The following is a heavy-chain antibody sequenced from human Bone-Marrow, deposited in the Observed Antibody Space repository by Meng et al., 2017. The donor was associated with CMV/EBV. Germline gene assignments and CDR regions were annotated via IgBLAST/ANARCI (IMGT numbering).Heavy chain of an antibody. J-gene: IGHJ3*02. CDR1: GYTFTNYD. Sequence: ASVKVSCKASGYTFTNYDINWVRQATGQGLEWMGWMNPNSGNTGYTQKFQGRVTMTRDTSISTAYMELSRLRSDDTAVYYCARDRGWYDFWSGYTVGAFDIWVQGTMVTVSS. CDR2: MNPNSGNT. V-gene: IGHV1-8*01. D-gene: IGHD3-3*01. CDR3: ARDRGWYDFWSGYTVGAFDI.